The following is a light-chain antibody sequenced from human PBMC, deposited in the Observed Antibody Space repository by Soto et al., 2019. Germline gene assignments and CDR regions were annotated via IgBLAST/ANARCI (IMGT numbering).Light chain of an antibody. CDR2: DAS. CDR3: QQSYRTPYT. CDR1: QGISTY. J-gene: IGKJ2*01. Sequence: DIQMTQSPSSLSASVGDRVTITCRASQGISTYLVWYQQRQGRAPKLLTYDASSLLSGVPSRFSGSGSGTDFTLTISSLQPEDFATYHCQQSYRTPYTFGQGTKLETK. V-gene: IGKV1-39*01.